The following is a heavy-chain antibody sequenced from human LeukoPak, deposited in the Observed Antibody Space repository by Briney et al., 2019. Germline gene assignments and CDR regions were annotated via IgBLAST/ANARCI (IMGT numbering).Heavy chain of an antibody. V-gene: IGHV3-7*03. D-gene: IGHD1-1*01. CDR1: GFPFSDSW. J-gene: IGHJ6*03. CDR2: IKKDGTGI. CDR3: AGGNAMEV. Sequence: QAGGSLRLSCAVSGFPFSDSWMYWVRQAPGKGLEGVANIKKDGTGISYVDSVRGRLIISRDNARNSLYPQMDSLRVEDTAVYFCAGGNAMEVWGKGTAVTVSS.